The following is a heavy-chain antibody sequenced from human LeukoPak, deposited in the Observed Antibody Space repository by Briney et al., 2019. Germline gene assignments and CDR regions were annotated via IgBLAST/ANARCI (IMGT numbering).Heavy chain of an antibody. CDR1: GGSISSYY. D-gene: IGHD6-19*01. Sequence: SETLSLTCTVSGGSISSYYWSWVRQPPGKGLEWIGYIYYSGSTNYNPSLKSRVTISVDTSKNQFSLKLSSVTAADTAVYYCARAPSSGWYYFDYWGQGTLVTVSS. V-gene: IGHV4-59*01. CDR2: IYYSGST. CDR3: ARAPSSGWYYFDY. J-gene: IGHJ4*02.